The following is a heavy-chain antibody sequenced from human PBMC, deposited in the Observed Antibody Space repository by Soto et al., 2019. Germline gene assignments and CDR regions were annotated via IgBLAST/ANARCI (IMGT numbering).Heavy chain of an antibody. CDR3: ARPYCSGGSCYFPHDAFDI. CDR2: IYPGDSYT. CDR1: GYSFTSYW. V-gene: IGHV5-51*01. D-gene: IGHD2-15*01. J-gene: IGHJ3*02. Sequence: GESLKISCKGSGYSFTSYWIGWVRQMPGKGLEWMGIIYPGDSYTRYSPSFQGQVTISADKSISTAYLQWSSLKASDTAMYYCARPYCSGGSCYFPHDAFDIWGPGTMLTVSS.